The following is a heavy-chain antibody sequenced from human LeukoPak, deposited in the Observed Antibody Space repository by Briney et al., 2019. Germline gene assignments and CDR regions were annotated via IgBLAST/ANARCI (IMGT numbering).Heavy chain of an antibody. D-gene: IGHD6-6*01. V-gene: IGHV3-30*04. Sequence: GGSLRLSCAASGFTFSTYATHWVRQAPGKGLEWVAVISYDGSNKYYADSVKGRFTISRDNSKNTLYLQMNSPRAEDTAMYYCARGGIAARPDFDYWGQGTLVTVSS. CDR1: GFTFSTYA. J-gene: IGHJ4*02. CDR3: ARGGIAARPDFDY. CDR2: ISYDGSNK.